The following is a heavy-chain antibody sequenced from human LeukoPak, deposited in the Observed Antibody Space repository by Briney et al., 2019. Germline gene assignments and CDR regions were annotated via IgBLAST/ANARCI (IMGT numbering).Heavy chain of an antibody. CDR3: ARVQYLEYDAFDI. V-gene: IGHV1-69*05. Sequence: ASVKVSCKASGGTFSSYAISWVRQAPGQGLEWMGGIIPIFGTANYAQKFQGRVTITTDESTSTAYMELSSLRSEDTAVYYCARVQYLEYDAFDIWGQGTMVTVSS. D-gene: IGHD2/OR15-2a*01. J-gene: IGHJ3*02. CDR2: IIPIFGTA. CDR1: GGTFSSYA.